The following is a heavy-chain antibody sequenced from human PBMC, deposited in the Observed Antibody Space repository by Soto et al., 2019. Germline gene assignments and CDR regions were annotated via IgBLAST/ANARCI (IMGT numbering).Heavy chain of an antibody. V-gene: IGHV4-39*01. J-gene: IGHJ5*02. CDR1: GGSISSSSYY. CDR3: ARVVVVVAYNWFDP. CDR2: IYYSGST. Sequence: QLQLQESGPGLVKPSETLSLTCTVSGGSISSSSYYWGWIRQPPGKGLEWIGSIYYSGSTYYNPSLKSRVTISVDTSKNQFSLKLSSVTAADTVVYYCARVVVVVAYNWFDPWGQGTLVTVSS. D-gene: IGHD2-15*01.